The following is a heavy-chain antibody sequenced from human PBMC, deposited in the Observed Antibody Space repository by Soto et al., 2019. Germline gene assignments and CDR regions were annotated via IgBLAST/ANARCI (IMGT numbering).Heavy chain of an antibody. V-gene: IGHV4-59*01. Sequence: SETLSLTCTVSGGSIRSYYWTWIRQPPGKGLEWLGYIFYSGSTFYNPPLKSRVTISIHTSKSQFSLQLTSVTAADTAVYYCARGVRSAWPHDYWGQGALVTVSS. J-gene: IGHJ4*02. CDR1: GGSIRSYY. CDR2: IFYSGST. D-gene: IGHD3-3*01. CDR3: ARGVRSAWPHDY.